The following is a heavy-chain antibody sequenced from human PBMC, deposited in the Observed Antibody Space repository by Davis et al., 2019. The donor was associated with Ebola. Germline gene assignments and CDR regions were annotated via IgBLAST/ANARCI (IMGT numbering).Heavy chain of an antibody. CDR3: ARHGGRGDTVKGMDV. CDR2: FHDSSST. J-gene: IGHJ6*02. D-gene: IGHD3-10*01. V-gene: IGHV4-39*01. CDR1: GGSISGSTYF. Sequence: MPSETLSLTCTVSGGSISGSTYFWGWIRQPPGQGLVHIVSFHDSSSTDYNPSLKSRLTISVDTSKTHFSLKLTSVTAADTAVYFCARHGGRGDTVKGMDVWGPGTTVTVSS.